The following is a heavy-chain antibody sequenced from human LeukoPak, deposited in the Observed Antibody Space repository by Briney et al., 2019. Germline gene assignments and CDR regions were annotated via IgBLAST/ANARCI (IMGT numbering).Heavy chain of an antibody. CDR3: ARDAGYSSGWTPRMDY. V-gene: IGHV4-61*01. Sequence: SETLSLTCTVSGGSISSSSYYWSWIRQPPGKGLEWIGYIYYSGSTNYNPSLKSRVTISVDTSKNQFSLKLSSVTAADTAVYYCARDAGYSSGWTPRMDYWGQGTLVTVSS. D-gene: IGHD6-19*01. CDR2: IYYSGST. J-gene: IGHJ4*02. CDR1: GGSISSSSYY.